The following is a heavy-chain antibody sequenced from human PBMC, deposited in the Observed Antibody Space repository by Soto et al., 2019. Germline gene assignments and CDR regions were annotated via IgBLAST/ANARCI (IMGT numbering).Heavy chain of an antibody. V-gene: IGHV4-59*01. CDR1: GGSISSYY. CDR2: IYYSGST. J-gene: IGHJ4*02. D-gene: IGHD6-19*01. Sequence: QVQLQESGPGLVKPSETLSLTCTVSGGSISSYYWSWIRQPPGKGLEWIGYIYYSGSTNYNPSLKSRVTISVDTSKNQFSLKLISVTAADTAVYYCAREGRGNSSGLGHWGQGTLVTVSS. CDR3: AREGRGNSSGLGH.